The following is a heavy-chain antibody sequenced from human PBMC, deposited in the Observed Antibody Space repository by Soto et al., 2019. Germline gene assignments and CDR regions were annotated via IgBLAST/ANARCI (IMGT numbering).Heavy chain of an antibody. CDR3: GNIVATKKYDY. CDR1: GGSFSGYY. V-gene: IGHV4-34*01. CDR2: INYSEIT. D-gene: IGHD5-12*01. J-gene: IGHJ4*02. Sequence: PSETLSLTCAVYGGSFSGYYWSWIRQPPGKGLEWIGEINYSEITNHNPSLKSRLTISVDTSKNQFSMKLASVTAADTAMYFCGNIVATKKYDYWGQGTLVTVSS.